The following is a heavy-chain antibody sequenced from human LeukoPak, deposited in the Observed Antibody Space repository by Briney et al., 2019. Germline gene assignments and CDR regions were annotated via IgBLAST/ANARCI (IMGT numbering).Heavy chain of an antibody. J-gene: IGHJ4*02. CDR3: ARGKWIQLPSGFDY. D-gene: IGHD5-18*01. V-gene: IGHV7-4-1*02. CDR2: INTSTGNP. CDR1: GYTFISYA. Sequence: GASVKVSCKASGYTFISYAMNWVRQAPGQGLEWMGWINTSTGNPTYAQGFTGRFVFSLNTSVSTAYLQISSLKAEDTAVYYCARGKWIQLPSGFDYWGQGTLVTVSS.